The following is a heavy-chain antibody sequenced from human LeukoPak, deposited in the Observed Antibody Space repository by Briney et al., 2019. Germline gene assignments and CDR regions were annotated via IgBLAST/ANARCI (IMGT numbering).Heavy chain of an antibody. CDR1: GFTFTTYA. D-gene: IGHD3-22*01. CDR3: ARVVVIRGFDY. Sequence: RGSLRLSCAASGFTFTTYAMYWVRQAPGKGLEWEALISHDGTNKYYADSVKGRFTLSRDTSKNTLFLQMNSLRVEDTAVYYCARVVVIRGFDYWGQGTLVTVSS. CDR2: ISHDGTNK. V-gene: IGHV3-30-3*01. J-gene: IGHJ4*02.